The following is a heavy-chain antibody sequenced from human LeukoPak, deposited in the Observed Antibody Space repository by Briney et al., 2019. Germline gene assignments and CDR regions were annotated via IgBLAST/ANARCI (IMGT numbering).Heavy chain of an antibody. CDR1: GGTFSSYA. CDR3: ARVGQRFLEWLYLAEGVGLYYFDY. CDR2: IIPIFGTA. Sequence: GASVKVSCKASGGTFSSYAISLVRQAPGQGLGWMGGIIPIFGTANYAQKFQGRVTITADESTSTAYVELSSLRSEDTAVYYCARVGQRFLEWLYLAEGVGLYYFDYWGQGTLVTVSS. D-gene: IGHD3-3*01. V-gene: IGHV1-69*01. J-gene: IGHJ4*02.